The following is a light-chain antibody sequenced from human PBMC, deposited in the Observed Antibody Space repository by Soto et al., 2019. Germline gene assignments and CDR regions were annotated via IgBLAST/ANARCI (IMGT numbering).Light chain of an antibody. CDR3: QQSYSTPYT. CDR2: AAS. J-gene: IGKJ2*01. Sequence: DIQMTQSPSSLSASVGDRVTITCRASQSMNSYLNWYQQKPGKAPKLLIYAASSLQSGVPSRFSGSGSGTDFTLTISSLQPEDCATYYCQQSYSTPYTFGQGTKREIK. V-gene: IGKV1-39*01. CDR1: QSMNSY.